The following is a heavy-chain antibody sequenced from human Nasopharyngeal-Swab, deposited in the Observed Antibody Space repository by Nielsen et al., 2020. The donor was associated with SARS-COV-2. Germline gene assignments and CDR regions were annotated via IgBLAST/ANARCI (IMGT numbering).Heavy chain of an antibody. Sequence: GSLKISCAASGFTFSDYYMSWIRQAPGKGLEWVSYISSSSSYTNYADSVKGRFTISRDNAKNSLYLQMNSLRAEDTAVYYCARGTATGWFDPWGQGTLVTVSS. CDR3: ARGTATGWFDP. D-gene: IGHD4-17*01. J-gene: IGHJ5*02. CDR1: GFTFSDYY. V-gene: IGHV3-11*05. CDR2: ISSSSSYT.